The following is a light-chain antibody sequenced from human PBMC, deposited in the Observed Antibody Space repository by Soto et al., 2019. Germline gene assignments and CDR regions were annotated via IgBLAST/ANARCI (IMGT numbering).Light chain of an antibody. CDR3: QQYRASPPSWT. J-gene: IGKJ1*01. CDR2: GAF. V-gene: IGKV3-20*01. Sequence: EIVLTQSPGTLSLSPGERATLSCRSSQSITSGYLAWYQQKPGQATRLLIYGAFNRATGIPDRFSGSGSGADFTLTIRRLEPEDFGVYYCQQYRASPPSWTFGQGTKGEIK. CDR1: QSITSGY.